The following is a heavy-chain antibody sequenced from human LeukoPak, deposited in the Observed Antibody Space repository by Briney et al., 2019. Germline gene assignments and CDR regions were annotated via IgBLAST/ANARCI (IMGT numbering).Heavy chain of an antibody. CDR2: IRSKTDGGTT. J-gene: IGHJ4*02. CDR3: ATEVLLWFGANSDY. D-gene: IGHD3-10*01. CDR1: GFTFSNAW. V-gene: IGHV3-15*01. Sequence: GGSLRLSCAASGFTFSNAWMSWVRQAPGKGLEWVGRIRSKTDGGTTDYAAPVKGRFTISRDDSKKTLYLQMNSLKTEDTAVYYCATEVLLWFGANSDYWGQGTLVTVSS.